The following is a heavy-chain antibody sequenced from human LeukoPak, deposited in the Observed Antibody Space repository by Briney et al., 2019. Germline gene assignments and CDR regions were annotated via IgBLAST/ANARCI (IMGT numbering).Heavy chain of an antibody. CDR1: GYTFTGYY. CDR2: SDPNGGGT. D-gene: IGHD1-26*01. J-gene: IGHJ3*01. Sequence: GASVKVSCKVSGYTFTGYYMHWVRQAPGQGFEWMGRSDPNGGGTHYAQKFQGRVTMARATSISTSYMELTELRSDDTAVYYCAHGGGSYGDVWGQGTMVTVSS. CDR3: AHGGGSYGDV. V-gene: IGHV1-2*06.